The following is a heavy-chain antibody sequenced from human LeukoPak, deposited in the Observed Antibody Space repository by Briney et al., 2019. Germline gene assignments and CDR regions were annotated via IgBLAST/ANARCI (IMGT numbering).Heavy chain of an antibody. Sequence: PGRSLRLSCAASGFTFDDYAMHWVRQAPGKGLEWVSGISWNSGSIGYADSVKGRFTISRDNAKNSLYLQMNSLRAEDTALYYCAKDRWFGELSKGYYYGMDVWGQGTTVTVSS. J-gene: IGHJ6*02. V-gene: IGHV3-9*01. CDR2: ISWNSGSI. CDR1: GFTFDDYA. D-gene: IGHD3-10*01. CDR3: AKDRWFGELSKGYYYGMDV.